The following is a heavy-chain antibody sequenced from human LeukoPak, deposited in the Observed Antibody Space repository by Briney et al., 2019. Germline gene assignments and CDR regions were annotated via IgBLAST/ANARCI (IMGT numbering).Heavy chain of an antibody. Sequence: SETLSLTCTVSGGSISSDGYYWTWIRQHPGKGLEWIGYIYYSGTTYYNPSLGSRVTLSVDTSKNQFSLKLSSVTAADTAVYYCARTTVTTHFDYWGQGTLVTVSS. CDR3: ARTTVTTHFDY. CDR1: GGSISSDGYY. J-gene: IGHJ4*02. D-gene: IGHD4-17*01. V-gene: IGHV4-30-4*01. CDR2: IYYSGTT.